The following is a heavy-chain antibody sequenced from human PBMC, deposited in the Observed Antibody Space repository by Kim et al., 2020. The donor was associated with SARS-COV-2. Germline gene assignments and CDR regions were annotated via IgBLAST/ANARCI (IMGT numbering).Heavy chain of an antibody. CDR3: ARRRTYSSGWYNWFDP. CDR2: INHSGST. CDR1: GGSFSGYY. J-gene: IGHJ5*02. D-gene: IGHD6-19*01. V-gene: IGHV4-34*01. Sequence: SETLSLTCAVYGGSFSGYYWSCIRQPPGKGLEWIGEINHSGSTNYNPSLKSRVTISVDTSKNQFSLKLNSVTAADTAVYYCARRRTYSSGWYNWFDPWGQGTLVTVSS.